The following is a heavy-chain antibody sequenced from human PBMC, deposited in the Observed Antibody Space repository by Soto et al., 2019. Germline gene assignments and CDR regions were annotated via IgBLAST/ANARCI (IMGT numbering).Heavy chain of an antibody. D-gene: IGHD3-3*01. CDR1: GVSISRYY. CDR3: ARDFTIFGANYGMDV. V-gene: IGHV4-59*01. CDR2: IYYSGST. J-gene: IGHJ6*02. Sequence: PSETLSLTCTVSGVSISRYYWSWIRQPPGKGLEWIGYIYYSGSTNYNPSLKSRVTISVDTSKNQFSLKLSSVTAADTAVYYCARDFTIFGANYGMDVWGQGTTVTVSS.